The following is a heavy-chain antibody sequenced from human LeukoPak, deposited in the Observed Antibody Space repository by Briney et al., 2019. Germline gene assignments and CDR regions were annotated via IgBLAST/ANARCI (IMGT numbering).Heavy chain of an antibody. CDR2: VYTSGST. CDR3: ARRVASLSNYGMDV. CDR1: GGSISSYY. V-gene: IGHV4-4*07. D-gene: IGHD3-3*02. Sequence: SETLSLTCTVSGGSISSYYWSWIRQPAGKGLEWIGRVYTSGSTNYNPSLKSRVTMSVDTSKNQFSLKLSSVTAADTAVYYCARRVASLSNYGMDVWGQGATVTVSS. J-gene: IGHJ6*02.